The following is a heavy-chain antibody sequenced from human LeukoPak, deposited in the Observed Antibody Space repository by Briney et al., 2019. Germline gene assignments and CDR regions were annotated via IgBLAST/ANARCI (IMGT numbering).Heavy chain of an antibody. CDR1: GGSFSGYY. Sequence: SETLSLTCAVYGGSFSGYYWSWIRQPPGKGLEWIGEINHSGSTNYNPSLKSRVTISVDTSKNQFSLKLSSVTAADTAVYYCARGSRMTTVTSNWFDPWGQETLVTVSS. CDR2: INHSGST. CDR3: ARGSRMTTVTSNWFDP. J-gene: IGHJ5*02. D-gene: IGHD4-17*01. V-gene: IGHV4-34*01.